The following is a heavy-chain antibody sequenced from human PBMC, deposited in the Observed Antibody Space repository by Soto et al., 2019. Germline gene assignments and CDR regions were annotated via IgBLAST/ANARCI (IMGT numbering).Heavy chain of an antibody. CDR3: ARSAPAFFYGGRRYYFVY. CDR1: GGTFSSYA. J-gene: IGHJ4*02. CDR2: IIPIFGTA. D-gene: IGHD4-17*01. V-gene: IGHV1-69*13. Sequence: SVKVSCKASGGTFSSYAISWVRQAPGQGLEWMGGIIPIFGTANYAQKFQGRVTITADESTSIAYMELSSLGSEDTAVYYCARSAPAFFYGGRRYYFVYWGQGTLVTVSS.